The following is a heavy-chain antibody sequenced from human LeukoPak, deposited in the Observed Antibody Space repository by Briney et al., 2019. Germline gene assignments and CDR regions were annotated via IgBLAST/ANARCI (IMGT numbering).Heavy chain of an antibody. CDR3: ARQYDSGWYKGYFQY. CDR1: GGSFSGYY. J-gene: IGHJ1*01. CDR2: IDHSGST. Sequence: SETLSLTCGVNGGSFSGYYWTWIRQPPGKGLEWIGEIDHSGSTEYNSSLKSRVTISVDTSKNQFSLRVTSVTAADTAVYYCARQYDSGWYKGYFQYWGQGTLVTVSS. V-gene: IGHV4-34*01. D-gene: IGHD6-19*01.